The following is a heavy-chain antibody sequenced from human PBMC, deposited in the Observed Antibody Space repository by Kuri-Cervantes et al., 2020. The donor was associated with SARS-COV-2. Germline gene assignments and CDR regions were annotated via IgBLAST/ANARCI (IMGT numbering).Heavy chain of an antibody. V-gene: IGHV1-2*02. D-gene: IGHD2-2*01. Sequence: ASVKVSCKASGYTFTGYYMHWVRQAPGQGLEWMGWINPNSGGTNYAQKFQGRVTMTRDTSISTAYMELSRLRSDDTAVYYCARVPKIGHCSSTSCSWHAFDIWGQGTMVTVSS. J-gene: IGHJ3*02. CDR2: INPNSGGT. CDR1: GYTFTGYY. CDR3: ARVPKIGHCSSTSCSWHAFDI.